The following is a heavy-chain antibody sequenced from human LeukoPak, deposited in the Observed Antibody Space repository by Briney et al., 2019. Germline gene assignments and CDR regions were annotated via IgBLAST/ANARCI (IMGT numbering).Heavy chain of an antibody. CDR1: GGSISSSSHY. CDR3: ARHGTTVVTFSFDY. J-gene: IGHJ4*02. D-gene: IGHD4-23*01. CDR2: IYYSGST. V-gene: IGHV4-39*01. Sequence: SETLSLTCTVSGGSISSSSHYWGWIRQPPGKGLEWIGSIYYSGSTYYNPSLKSRVTISVDTSKNQFSLKLSSVTAADTAVYYCARHGTTVVTFSFDYWGQGTLVTVSS.